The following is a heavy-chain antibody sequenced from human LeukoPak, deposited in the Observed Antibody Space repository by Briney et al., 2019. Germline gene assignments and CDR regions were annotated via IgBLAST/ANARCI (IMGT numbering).Heavy chain of an antibody. V-gene: IGHV3-21*04. CDR3: AKGLYFDFWNGYTH. CDR1: GFTFSSYS. CDR2: ISSSSSYI. J-gene: IGHJ4*02. Sequence: PGGSLRLSCAASGFTFSSYSMNWVRQAPGKGLEWVSSISSSSSYIYYADSVKGRFTISRDNAKNSLYLQMNSLRAEDTAVYYCAKGLYFDFWNGYTHWGQGTLVTVSS. D-gene: IGHD3-3*01.